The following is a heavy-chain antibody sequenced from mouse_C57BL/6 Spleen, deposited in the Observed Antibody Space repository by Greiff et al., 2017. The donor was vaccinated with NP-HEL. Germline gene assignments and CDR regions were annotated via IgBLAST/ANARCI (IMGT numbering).Heavy chain of an antibody. D-gene: IGHD1-1*01. CDR1: GYSFTSYY. V-gene: IGHV1-66*01. Sequence: VQLQQSGPELVKPGASVKISCKASGYSFTSYYIHWVKQRPGQGLEWIGWIYPGSGNTKYNEKFKGKATLTADTSSSTAYMQLSSLTSEDSAVYYCARSTTVVAPYFDYWGQGTTLTVSS. J-gene: IGHJ2*01. CDR2: IYPGSGNT. CDR3: ARSTTVVAPYFDY.